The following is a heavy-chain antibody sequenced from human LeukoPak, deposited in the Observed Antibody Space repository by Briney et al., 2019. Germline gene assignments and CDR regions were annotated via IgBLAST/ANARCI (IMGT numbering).Heavy chain of an antibody. CDR1: GFALSTCW. CDR3: GRNRGYDALDY. V-gene: IGHV3-74*01. CDR2: ISGDGSRT. Sequence: GGSLRLSCVASGFALSTCWMDWVRQAPGRGPVWISHISGDGSRTSYADSVKGRFTIFRDNAKNTLYLQMNSLRAEDTAVYYCGRNRGYDALDYWGQGTLVTVSS. D-gene: IGHD5-12*01. J-gene: IGHJ4*02.